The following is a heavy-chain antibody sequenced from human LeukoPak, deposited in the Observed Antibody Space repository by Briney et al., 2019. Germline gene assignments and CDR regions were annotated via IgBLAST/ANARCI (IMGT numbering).Heavy chain of an antibody. Sequence: SETLSLTCTVSGGSISSSNDYWGWIRQPPGKGLEWIGYIYYSGSTNYNPSLRSRVTISVDTSKNQFSLKLSSVTAADTAVYYCARETSVRGVISGTFDYWGQGTLVTVSS. V-gene: IGHV4-61*01. CDR2: IYYSGST. CDR1: GGSISSSNDY. J-gene: IGHJ4*02. CDR3: ARETSVRGVISGTFDY. D-gene: IGHD3-10*01.